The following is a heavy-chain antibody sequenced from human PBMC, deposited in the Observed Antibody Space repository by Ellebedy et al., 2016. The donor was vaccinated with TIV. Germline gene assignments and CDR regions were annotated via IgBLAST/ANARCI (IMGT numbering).Heavy chain of an antibody. Sequence: AASVKVSCKASGFTFTAYYIYWVRQAPGHGLEWMGWIDPNSGVTEYAQKFQGRVTMTRDTSISTAYMELSRLRSDDTAVYYCAREKGGKYYFDNWGQGTLVTVSS. CDR3: AREKGGKYYFDN. CDR2: IDPNSGVT. CDR1: GFTFTAYY. V-gene: IGHV1-2*02. J-gene: IGHJ4*02.